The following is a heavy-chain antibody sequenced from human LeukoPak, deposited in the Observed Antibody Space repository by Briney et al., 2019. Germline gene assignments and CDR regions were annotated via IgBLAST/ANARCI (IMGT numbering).Heavy chain of an antibody. CDR1: GFTFSSYW. D-gene: IGHD2-2*02. CDR3: ARDLLVVPAAILGY. Sequence: PGGSLRLSCAASGFTFSSYWMSWVRQAPGKGLEWVANIKQDGSEKYYVDSVKGRFTISRDNAKNSLYLQMNSLRAEDTAVYYCARDLLVVPAAILGYWGQGTLVTVSS. J-gene: IGHJ4*02. V-gene: IGHV3-7*01. CDR2: IKQDGSEK.